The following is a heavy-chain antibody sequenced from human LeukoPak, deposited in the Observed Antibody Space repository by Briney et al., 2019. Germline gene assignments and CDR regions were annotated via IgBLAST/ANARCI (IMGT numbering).Heavy chain of an antibody. J-gene: IGHJ4*02. CDR1: GYTFNGYC. CDR2: INPSSGDT. D-gene: IGHD3-10*01. CDR3: VKGDYYGSGTIIVL. Sequence: VASVKVSCKASGYTFNGYCMHWVRQAPGQGLEWMGWINPSSGDTNYAQKFQGRVTMTRDTSISTAYMELTSLRSDDTAVYYCVKGDYYGSGTIIVLWGQGTLVTVSS. V-gene: IGHV1-2*02.